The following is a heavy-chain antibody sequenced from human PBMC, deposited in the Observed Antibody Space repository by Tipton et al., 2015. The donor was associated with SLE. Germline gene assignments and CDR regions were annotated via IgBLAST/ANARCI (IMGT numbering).Heavy chain of an antibody. CDR1: GDSISGSAYY. D-gene: IGHD1-14*01. J-gene: IGHJ3*02. CDR2: IYHRGDT. Sequence: TLSLTCTVSGDSISGSAYYWSWIRQPPGKGLEWIGCIYHRGDTAYNTSLKSRVTISVDTSKNQFSLKLSSVTAADTAEYYCARGVVTTSRVWNGFDIWGQGTLVNVSS. V-gene: IGHV4-61*08. CDR3: ARGVVTTSRVWNGFDI.